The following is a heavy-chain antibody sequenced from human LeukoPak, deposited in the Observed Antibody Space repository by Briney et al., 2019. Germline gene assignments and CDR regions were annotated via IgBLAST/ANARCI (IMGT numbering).Heavy chain of an antibody. CDR2: ISGSGGST. CDR3: AKAPSPVLRFLEWLNGIDY. CDR1: GFTFSSYA. J-gene: IGHJ4*02. Sequence: TGGSLRLSCAASGFTFSSYAMSWDRQAPGKGLEWVSAISGSGGSTYYADSVKGRFTISRDNSKNTLYLQMNSLRAEDTAVYYCAKAPSPVLRFLEWLNGIDYWGQGTLVTVSS. V-gene: IGHV3-23*01. D-gene: IGHD3-3*01.